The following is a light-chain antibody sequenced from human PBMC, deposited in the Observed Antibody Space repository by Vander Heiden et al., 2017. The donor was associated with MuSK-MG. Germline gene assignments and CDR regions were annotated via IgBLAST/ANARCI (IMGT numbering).Light chain of an antibody. CDR2: GVS. CDR3: LQDCRSPNT. V-gene: IGKV3-20*01. Sequence: EIMWTEAAGTRLFSPGDRAALSCRAIESVSRSSLAWSHQKPGQAPRLLIYGVSSSVTGFPDTHTDSGSVRQFTLTISRLTREDLTVSYFLQDCRSPNTFGEGTRVEIK. CDR1: ESVSRSS. J-gene: IGKJ5*01.